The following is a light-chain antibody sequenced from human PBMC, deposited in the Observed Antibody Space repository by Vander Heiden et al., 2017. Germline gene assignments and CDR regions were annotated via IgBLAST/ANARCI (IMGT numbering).Light chain of an antibody. CDR3: QQYNNWPLT. CDR2: GAS. CDR1: QSLSSN. Sequence: EIAMTQSPATLSVSPGERATLSCRASQSLSSNLAWYQQKPGQAPRLLIYGASTRATGIPAKFSGSGSGTEFTLTISSLQSEDFALYYCQQYNNWPLTFGGGTKVEIK. V-gene: IGKV3-15*01. J-gene: IGKJ4*01.